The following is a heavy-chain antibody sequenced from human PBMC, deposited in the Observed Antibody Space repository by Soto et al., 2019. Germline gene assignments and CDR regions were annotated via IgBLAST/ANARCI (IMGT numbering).Heavy chain of an antibody. CDR1: GDSISSGAYY. V-gene: IGHV4-31*03. CDR2: ISYSGRT. D-gene: IGHD3-22*01. Sequence: SETLSLTCTVSGDSISSGAYYWSWIRQHPGKGLEWIGYISYSGRTYYNPSLKSRLTISLDTSENQFSLKLTSVTAADTAIYYCARARQYYDCEFDPWGQGTLVTVSS. J-gene: IGHJ5*02. CDR3: ARARQYYDCEFDP.